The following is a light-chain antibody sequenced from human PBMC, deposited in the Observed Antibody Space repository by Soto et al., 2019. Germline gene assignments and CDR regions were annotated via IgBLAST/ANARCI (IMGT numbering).Light chain of an antibody. CDR3: QHRNNWPPGAT. CDR1: HSVSTY. Sequence: EIVLTQSPGTLSLSPGERATLSCRASHSVSTYLAWYQQKPGQAPRLLISDASNRATGIPARFSGGGSGTDFPLTIRALEPDDFAVYYCQHRNNWPPGATFGGGTKVEIK. J-gene: IGKJ4*01. CDR2: DAS. V-gene: IGKV3-11*01.